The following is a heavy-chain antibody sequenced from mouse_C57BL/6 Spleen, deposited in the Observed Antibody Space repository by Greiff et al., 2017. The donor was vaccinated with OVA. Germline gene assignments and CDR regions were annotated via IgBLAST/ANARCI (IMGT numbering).Heavy chain of an antibody. V-gene: IGHV1-55*01. Sequence: QVQLQQPGAELVKPGASVKMSCKASGYTFTSYWITWVKQRPGQGLEWIGDIYPGRGSTNYNEKFKSKATLTLDTSSSTAYMQLSSLTSEDSAVYYCARTDYYSKGYFDYWGQGTTLTVSS. D-gene: IGHD2-5*01. J-gene: IGHJ2*01. CDR2: IYPGRGST. CDR1: GYTFTSYW. CDR3: ARTDYYSKGYFDY.